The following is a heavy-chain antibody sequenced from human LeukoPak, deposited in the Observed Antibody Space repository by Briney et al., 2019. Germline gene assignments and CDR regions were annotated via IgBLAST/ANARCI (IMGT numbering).Heavy chain of an antibody. J-gene: IGHJ4*02. CDR3: ARDGGQAAAGE. D-gene: IGHD6-13*01. V-gene: IGHV3-74*03. Sequence: GGSLRLSCAASGFTFSSHWMHWVRQAPGKGVVWVSRINGDGSNTTYAGSLKGRFTISRDNAKNSLYLQMNSLRAEDTAVYYCARDGGQAAAGEWGQGTLVTVSS. CDR2: INGDGSNT. CDR1: GFTFSSHW.